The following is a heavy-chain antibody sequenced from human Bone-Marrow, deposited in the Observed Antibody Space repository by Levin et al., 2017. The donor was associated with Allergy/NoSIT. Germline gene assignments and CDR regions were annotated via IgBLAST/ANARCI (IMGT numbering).Heavy chain of an antibody. Sequence: PSETLSLTCAVSGDSISSKTHFWTWIRQPAGKGLEWLGHIYTTGDTNYKPSLISRLSLSLDTSKNEFSLRLTSVTAADAAVYRCAGALFGNDYGDYYRFESWGQGVLVTVSS. D-gene: IGHD4-17*01. CDR1: GDSISSKTHF. CDR2: IYTTGDT. J-gene: IGHJ4*02. CDR3: AGALFGNDYGDYYRFES. V-gene: IGHV4-61*09.